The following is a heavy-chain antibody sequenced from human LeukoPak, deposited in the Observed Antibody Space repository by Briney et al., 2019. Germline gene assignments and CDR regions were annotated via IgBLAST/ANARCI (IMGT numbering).Heavy chain of an antibody. J-gene: IGHJ4*02. CDR1: GFIFSSYA. CDR3: AKSSLVVVGATGYLDY. CDR2: ISYDGSNK. V-gene: IGHV3-30*18. D-gene: IGHD1-26*01. Sequence: GGSLRPSCAASGFIFSSYAMHWVRQAPGKGLEWVAVISYDGSNKYYADSVKGRFTISRDNSKNQLYLQMSSLRAEDTALYYRAKSSLVVVGATGYLDYWGQGTLVTVSS.